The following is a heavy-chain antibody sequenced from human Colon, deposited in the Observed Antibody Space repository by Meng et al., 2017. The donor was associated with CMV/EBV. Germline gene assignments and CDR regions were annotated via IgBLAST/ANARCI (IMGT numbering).Heavy chain of an antibody. CDR3: ARGEVPAAIPNYDFWSGYYYMSYYYGMDV. J-gene: IGHJ6*02. V-gene: IGHV3-23*01. D-gene: IGHD3-3*01. Sequence: GGSLRLSCEASGFTFSDYTMHWVRQAPGKGLEWVSGISDSGDNTYYADSVEGRFTISRDSSRNTLYLQLSSLRAEDTAVYYCARGEVPAAIPNYDFWSGYYYMSYYYGMDVWGQGTTVTVSS. CDR2: ISDSGDNT. CDR1: GFTFSDYT.